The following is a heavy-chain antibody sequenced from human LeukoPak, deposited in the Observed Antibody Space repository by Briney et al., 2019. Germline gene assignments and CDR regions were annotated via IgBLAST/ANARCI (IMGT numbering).Heavy chain of an antibody. Sequence: GGSLRLSGAASGFTFSSYAMSWVRQAPGKGLEWVSAISGSGGSTYYEDAVKGRFTISRDNSKNTLYLQMNSLRAEDTAVYYCAKGLLGYSYGTFDYWGQGTLVTVSS. V-gene: IGHV3-23*01. CDR1: GFTFSSYA. J-gene: IGHJ4*02. D-gene: IGHD5-18*01. CDR3: AKGLLGYSYGTFDY. CDR2: ISGSGGST.